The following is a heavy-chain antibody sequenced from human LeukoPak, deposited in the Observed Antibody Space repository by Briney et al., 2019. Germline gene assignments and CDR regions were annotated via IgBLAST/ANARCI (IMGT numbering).Heavy chain of an antibody. CDR3: ARGLTMVRGVIPHY. Sequence: ASVKVSCKASGYTFTSYDINWVRQATGQGLEWMGWMNPNSGNTGYAQKFQGRVTMTRNTSISTAYMELSSLRSEDTAVYYCARGLTMVRGVIPHYWGQGTLVTVSS. CDR2: MNPNSGNT. J-gene: IGHJ4*02. V-gene: IGHV1-8*01. CDR1: GYTFTSYD. D-gene: IGHD3-10*01.